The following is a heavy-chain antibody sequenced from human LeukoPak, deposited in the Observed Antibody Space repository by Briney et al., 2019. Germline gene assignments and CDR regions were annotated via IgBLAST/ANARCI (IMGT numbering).Heavy chain of an antibody. D-gene: IGHD3-22*01. CDR2: IYYSGST. V-gene: IGHV4-39*07. Sequence: SETLSLTCTVSGGSISSSSYYWGWIRQPPGKGLEWIGSIYYSGSTYYNPSLKSRVTISVDTSKNQFSLKLSSVTAADTAVYYCARRKDSSGYDAFDIWGQGTMVTVSS. CDR1: GGSISSSSYY. J-gene: IGHJ3*02. CDR3: ARRKDSSGYDAFDI.